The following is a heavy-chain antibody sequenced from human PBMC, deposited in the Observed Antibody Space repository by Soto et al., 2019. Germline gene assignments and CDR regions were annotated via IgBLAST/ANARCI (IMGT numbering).Heavy chain of an antibody. CDR3: ANGGSSGWSRYFDL. V-gene: IGHV4-59*01. CDR2: IYYSGST. Sequence: QVQLQESGPGLVKPSETLPLTCTVSGGSISSYYWSWIRQPPGKGLEWIGYIYYSGSTNYNPSLKSRVTISVDTSKNQFSLKLSSVTAADTAVYYCANGGSSGWSRYFDLWGRGTLVTVSS. D-gene: IGHD6-19*01. J-gene: IGHJ2*01. CDR1: GGSISSYY.